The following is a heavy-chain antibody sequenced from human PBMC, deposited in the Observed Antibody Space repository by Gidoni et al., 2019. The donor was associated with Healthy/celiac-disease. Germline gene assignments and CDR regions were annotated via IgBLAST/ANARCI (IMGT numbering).Heavy chain of an antibody. D-gene: IGHD4-17*01. CDR1: GFTFSSYS. CDR3: ARDPDGDPPH. V-gene: IGHV3-21*01. CDR2: ISSSSSYI. Sequence: EVQLVESGGGLVKPGGSLRLSCAASGFTFSSYSMNWVRQAPGKGLEWVSSISSSSSYIYYADSVKGRFTISRDNAKNSLYLQMNSLRAEDTAGYYCARDPDGDPPHWGQGTLVTVSS. J-gene: IGHJ4*02.